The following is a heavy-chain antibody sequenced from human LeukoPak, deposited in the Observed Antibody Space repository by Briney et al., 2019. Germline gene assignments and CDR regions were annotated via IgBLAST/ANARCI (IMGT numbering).Heavy chain of an antibody. V-gene: IGHV4-59*01. CDR3: ARGVRI. J-gene: IGHJ3*02. Sequence: KSSETLSLTCTVSGGSISNYYWSWIRQPPGKGLQWIGYIYYSGSTNYNPSLKSRVTISVDTSKNQFSLKLSSVTAADTAVYYCARGVRIWGQGTMVTVSS. CDR1: GGSISNYY. CDR2: IYYSGST.